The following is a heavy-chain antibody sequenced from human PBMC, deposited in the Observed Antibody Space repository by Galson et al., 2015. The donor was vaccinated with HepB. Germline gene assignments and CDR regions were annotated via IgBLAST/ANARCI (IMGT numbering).Heavy chain of an antibody. J-gene: IGHJ4*02. D-gene: IGHD6-19*01. CDR2: ISYDGSNK. CDR1: GFIFSSKS. V-gene: IGHV3-30*18. CDR3: AKALYSSGWSLPDY. Sequence: SLRLSCAASGFIFSSKSMSWVRQAPGKGLEWVAVISYDGSNKYYADSVKGRFTISRDNSKNTLYLQMNSLRAEDTAVYYCAKALYSSGWSLPDYWGQGTLVTVSS.